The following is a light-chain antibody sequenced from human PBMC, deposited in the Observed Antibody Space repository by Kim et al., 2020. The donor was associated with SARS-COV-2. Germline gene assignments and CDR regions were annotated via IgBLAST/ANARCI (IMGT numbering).Light chain of an antibody. Sequence: QSALTQPASVSGSPGQPITISCTGTSSDIGVYNYVSWYQQHPGKAPKLIIFDVSRRPSGVSNHFSGSKSGNTASLTISGLQAEDEADYFCTSFTTSNTYVFGTGTKVTVL. CDR1: SSDIGVYNY. CDR2: DVS. V-gene: IGLV2-14*03. J-gene: IGLJ1*01. CDR3: TSFTTSNTYV.